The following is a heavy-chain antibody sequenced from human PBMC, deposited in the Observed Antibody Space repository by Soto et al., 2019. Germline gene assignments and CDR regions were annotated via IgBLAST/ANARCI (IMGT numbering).Heavy chain of an antibody. CDR1: GFTFSDYY. CDR2: ISSSGSTI. J-gene: IGHJ3*02. V-gene: IGHV3-11*01. CDR3: ARVGRYYYDSSGYLDAFDI. D-gene: IGHD3-22*01. Sequence: GGSLRLSCAASGFTFSDYYMSWVRQAPGKGLEWVSYISSSGSTIYYADSVKGRFTISRDNAKNSLYLQMNSLRAEDTAVYYCARVGRYYYDSSGYLDAFDIWGQGTMVTVS.